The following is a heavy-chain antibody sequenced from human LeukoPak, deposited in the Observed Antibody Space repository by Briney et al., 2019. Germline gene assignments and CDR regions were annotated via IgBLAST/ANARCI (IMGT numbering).Heavy chain of an antibody. CDR3: AKSFSGSTTTNFDY. Sequence: GGSLRLSCAASRFTFSSYAMGWVRQAPGKGLEWVSTISDSGGSTYYADSVKGRFTISRDNSKNTLYLQMNSLRAEDTALYYCAKSFSGSTTTNFDYWGQGTLVTVSS. J-gene: IGHJ4*02. V-gene: IGHV3-23*01. CDR2: ISDSGGST. CDR1: RFTFSSYA. D-gene: IGHD3-10*01.